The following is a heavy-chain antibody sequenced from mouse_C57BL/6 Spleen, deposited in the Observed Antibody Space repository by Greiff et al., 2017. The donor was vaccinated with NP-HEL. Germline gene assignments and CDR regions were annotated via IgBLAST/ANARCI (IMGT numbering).Heavy chain of an antibody. Sequence: EVQGVESGGGLVQPGGSMKLSCVASGFTFSNYWMNWVRQSPEKGLEWVAQIRLKSDNYATHYAESVKGMFTISRDDSKSSVYLQMNNLRAEDTGIYYCTGSDGYPYFDYWGQGTTLTVSS. CDR2: IRLKSDNYAT. CDR1: GFTFSNYW. D-gene: IGHD2-3*01. CDR3: TGSDGYPYFDY. J-gene: IGHJ2*01. V-gene: IGHV6-3*01.